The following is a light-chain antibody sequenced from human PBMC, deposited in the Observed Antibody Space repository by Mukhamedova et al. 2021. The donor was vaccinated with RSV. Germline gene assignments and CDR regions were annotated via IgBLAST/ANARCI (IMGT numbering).Light chain of an antibody. CDR2: SAS. Sequence: WYQRRVHGKAPKRLIYSASTLQGGVPSRFSGNGSGTQFTLTISGLQPEDFATYYCLHYNSFPYAFGQGTKLEIK. V-gene: IGKV1-17*01. CDR3: LHYNSFPYA. J-gene: IGKJ2*01.